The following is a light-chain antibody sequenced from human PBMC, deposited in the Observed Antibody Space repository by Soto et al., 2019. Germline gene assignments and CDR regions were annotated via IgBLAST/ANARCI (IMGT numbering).Light chain of an antibody. Sequence: EIVLTQSPGTLSLSPGERATLSCRASQTVPSNYLAWYQQKSGQTPRLLIYSASSRATGIPDRFSGSGSGTDFTLTVSRLEPEDFAVYYCQQYGSSVWTFGQGT. CDR1: QTVPSNY. CDR2: SAS. J-gene: IGKJ1*01. V-gene: IGKV3-20*01. CDR3: QQYGSSVWT.